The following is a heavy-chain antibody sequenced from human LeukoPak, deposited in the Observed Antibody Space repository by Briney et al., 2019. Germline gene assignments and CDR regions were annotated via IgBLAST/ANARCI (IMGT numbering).Heavy chain of an antibody. V-gene: IGHV3-72*01. CDR1: GFTFSDHA. D-gene: IGHD1-26*01. Sequence: PGGSLSLSCAASGFTFSDHAMDWVRQAPGKGLEWVGRIRNKANSYTTEYAASVQGRFTVSRDDSKNSLYLQMNSMKTEDTAVYYCTRLVGANDWGQGTLVTVSS. CDR3: TRLVGAND. CDR2: IRNKANSYTT. J-gene: IGHJ4*02.